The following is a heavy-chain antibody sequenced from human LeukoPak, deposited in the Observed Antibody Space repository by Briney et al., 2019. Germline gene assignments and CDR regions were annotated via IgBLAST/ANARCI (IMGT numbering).Heavy chain of an antibody. D-gene: IGHD3-3*01. CDR3: ARGVTIFGVVTAFDP. J-gene: IGHJ5*02. V-gene: IGHV3-21*01. CDR1: GFTFSSYS. CDR2: ISSSSSYI. Sequence: GGSLRLSCAASGFTFSSYSMNWVRQAPGKGLEWVSSISSSSSYIYYADSVKGRFTISRNNAKNSLYLQMNSLRAEDTAVYYCARGVTIFGVVTAFDPWGQGTLVTVSS.